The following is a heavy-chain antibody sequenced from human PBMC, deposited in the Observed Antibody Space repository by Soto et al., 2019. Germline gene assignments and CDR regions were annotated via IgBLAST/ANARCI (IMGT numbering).Heavy chain of an antibody. V-gene: IGHV1-18*01. CDR3: ASGAGYDFCSGYPGIDAFDI. CDR2: ISAYNGNT. CDR1: GYTFTSYG. J-gene: IGHJ3*02. Sequence: QVQLVQSGAEVKKPGASVKVSCKASGYTFTSYGISWVRQAPGQGLEWMGWISAYNGNTNYAQKLQGRVTMTTDTSTSTAYMALSSLTSNDTAEYYCASGAGYDFCSGYPGIDAFDIWVHGTMVTVSS. D-gene: IGHD3-3*01.